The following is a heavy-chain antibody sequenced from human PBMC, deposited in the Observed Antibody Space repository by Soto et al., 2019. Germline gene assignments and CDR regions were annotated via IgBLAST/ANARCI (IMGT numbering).Heavy chain of an antibody. Sequence: SGGSLRLSCAASGFIFSTYAMNWVRQAPGEGLEWVSAISSSHSTFYAESVRGRFTISRDNSVNTLYLQMSSLRTEDTAVYYCAHPRGYGVFDAVDIWGQGTMVTVSS. CDR2: ISSSHST. D-gene: IGHD4-17*01. V-gene: IGHV3-23*01. CDR3: AHPRGYGVFDAVDI. CDR1: GFIFSTYA. J-gene: IGHJ3*02.